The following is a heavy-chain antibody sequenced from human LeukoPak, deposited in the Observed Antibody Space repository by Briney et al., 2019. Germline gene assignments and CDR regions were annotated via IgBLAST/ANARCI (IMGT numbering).Heavy chain of an antibody. CDR2: ISTNGGST. D-gene: IGHD2-21*01. V-gene: IGHV3-64*04. CDR3: AKGPTDIVVGPLQFDY. CDR1: GFTFSSYA. Sequence: PGGSLRLSCSVSGFTFSSYAMHWVRQAPGKGLEYVSAISTNGGSTSYADSVKGRFTISRDNSKNTLYLQMNSLRAEDTAVYYCAKGPTDIVVGPLQFDYWGQGTLVTVSS. J-gene: IGHJ4*02.